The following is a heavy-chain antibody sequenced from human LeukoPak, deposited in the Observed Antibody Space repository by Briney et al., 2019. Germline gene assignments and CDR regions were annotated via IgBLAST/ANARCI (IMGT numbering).Heavy chain of an antibody. D-gene: IGHD1-26*01. J-gene: IGHJ4*02. CDR1: GYTFTGYY. CDR2: INPNSGGT. CDR3: ARWWELQEYYFDY. Sequence: ASVKVSCKASGYTFTGYYMHWVRQAPGQGLEWMGWINPNSGGTNYAQKFQGRVTMTRGTSISTAYMELSRLRSDDTAVYYCARWWELQEYYFDYWGQGTLVTVSS. V-gene: IGHV1-2*02.